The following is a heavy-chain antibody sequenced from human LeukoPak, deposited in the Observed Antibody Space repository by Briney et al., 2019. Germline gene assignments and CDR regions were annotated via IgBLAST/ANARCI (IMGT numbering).Heavy chain of an antibody. Sequence: KPSEPLSLTCTVSGGSISSGSYYWSWIRQPAGKGLEWIGRIYTSGSTNYNPSLKSRVTISVDTSKNQFSLKLSSVTAADTAVYYCAREGGYYYDSSGYIYYFDYWGQGTLVTVSS. CDR1: GGSISSGSYY. CDR2: IYTSGST. V-gene: IGHV4-61*02. J-gene: IGHJ4*02. D-gene: IGHD3-22*01. CDR3: AREGGYYYDSSGYIYYFDY.